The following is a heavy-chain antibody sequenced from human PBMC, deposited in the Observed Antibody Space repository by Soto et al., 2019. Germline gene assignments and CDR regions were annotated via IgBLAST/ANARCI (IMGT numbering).Heavy chain of an antibody. CDR2: ISGIGGST. J-gene: IGHJ3*02. D-gene: IGHD3-10*01. CDR3: AKDKKTDYYGSGSYGHDDFDI. CDR1: GFTFSSYA. Sequence: GGSLRLSCAASGFTFSSYAMSWVRQAPGKGLEWVSAISGIGGSTYYADSVKGRFTISRDNSKNTLYLQMNSLRAEDTAVYYCAKDKKTDYYGSGSYGHDDFDIWGQGTMVTVSS. V-gene: IGHV3-23*01.